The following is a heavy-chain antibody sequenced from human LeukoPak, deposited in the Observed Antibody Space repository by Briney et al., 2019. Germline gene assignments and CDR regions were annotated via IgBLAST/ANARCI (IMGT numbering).Heavy chain of an antibody. J-gene: IGHJ4*02. CDR2: IQHDGSNK. V-gene: IGHV3-30*02. D-gene: IGHD4-23*01. CDR1: GFTFTSHG. CDR3: ARDWRGYGGKNYFDY. Sequence: QTGGSLRLSCVVSGFTFTSHGMHWIRQAPGKGLEWVAFIQHDGSNKYHADSVKGRFTISRDNAKNSLYLQMNSLRAEDTAVYYCARDWRGYGGKNYFDYWGQGTLVTVSS.